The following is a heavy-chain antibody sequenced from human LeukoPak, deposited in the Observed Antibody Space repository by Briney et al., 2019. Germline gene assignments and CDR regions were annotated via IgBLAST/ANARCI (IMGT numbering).Heavy chain of an antibody. V-gene: IGHV3-30-3*01. D-gene: IGHD6-13*01. J-gene: IGHJ6*03. CDR1: GFTFSSYA. CDR3: ARVYSSSWYFGYLYIDV. Sequence: PGGSLRLSCAASGFTFSSYAMHWVRQAPGKGLEWVAVISYDGSNKYYADSVKGRFTISRDNSKNTLYLQMNSLRAEDTAVYYCARVYSSSWYFGYLYIDVWGNGTTVTVSS. CDR2: ISYDGSNK.